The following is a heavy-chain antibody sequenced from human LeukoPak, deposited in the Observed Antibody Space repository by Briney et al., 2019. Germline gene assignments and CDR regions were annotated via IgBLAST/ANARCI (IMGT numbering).Heavy chain of an antibody. CDR2: IYSGGST. Sequence: GGSLRLSCAASGFTFSSYAMSWVRQAPGKGLEWVSVIYSGGSTYYADSVKGRFTISRDNSKNTLYLQMNSLRAEDTAVYYCARDLHQDYFDYWGQGTLVTVSS. J-gene: IGHJ4*02. CDR3: ARDLHQDYFDY. CDR1: GFTFSSYA. V-gene: IGHV3-66*01.